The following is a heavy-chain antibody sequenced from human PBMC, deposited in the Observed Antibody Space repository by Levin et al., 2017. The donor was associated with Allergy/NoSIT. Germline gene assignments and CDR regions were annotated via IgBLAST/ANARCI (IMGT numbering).Heavy chain of an antibody. J-gene: IGHJ5*02. V-gene: IGHV4-34*01. CDR2: INHSGST. D-gene: IGHD3-10*01. CDR3: ARSGYYGSGSYFPRNWFDP. CDR1: GGSFSGYY. Sequence: SETLSLTCAVYGGSFSGYYWSWIRQPPGKGLEWIGEINHSGSTNYNPSLKSRVTISVDTSKNQFSLKLSSVTAADTAVYYCARSGYYGSGSYFPRNWFDPWGQGTLVTVSS.